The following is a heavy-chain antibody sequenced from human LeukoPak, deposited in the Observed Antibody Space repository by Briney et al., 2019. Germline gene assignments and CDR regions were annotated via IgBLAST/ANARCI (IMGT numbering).Heavy chain of an antibody. J-gene: IGHJ3*02. CDR1: GGSINNYY. V-gene: IGHV4-4*07. Sequence: SETLSLTCTASGGSINNYYWSWIRQPAGKGLEWIGRIYTRGSTNYNPSLKSRVTMSVDTSKNQFSLKLSSVTAADTAVYYCARGRYCSADICSGGDAFDIWGQGTMVSVSS. CDR2: IYTRGST. D-gene: IGHD2-15*01. CDR3: ARGRYCSADICSGGDAFDI.